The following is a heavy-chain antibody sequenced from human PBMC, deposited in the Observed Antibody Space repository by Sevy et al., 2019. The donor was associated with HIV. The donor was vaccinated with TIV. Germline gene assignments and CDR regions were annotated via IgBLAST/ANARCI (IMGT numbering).Heavy chain of an antibody. CDR2: VRNDGSNK. J-gene: IGHJ6*02. CDR3: ARGRKTTEEWLEELDYYYGLDV. D-gene: IGHD2-8*01. Sequence: GSLRLSCAASGFSLTTSDMHWVRQAPGKGLESVAYVRNDGSNKDYADSVRDRFTISRDSPKNTLYLQMNSLRDEDTAIYYCARGRKTTEEWLEELDYYYGLDVWGQGTTVTVSS. V-gene: IGHV3-30*02. CDR1: GFSLTTSD.